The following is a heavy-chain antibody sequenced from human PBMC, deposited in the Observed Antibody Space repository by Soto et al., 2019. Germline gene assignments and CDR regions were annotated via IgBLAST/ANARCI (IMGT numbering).Heavy chain of an antibody. D-gene: IGHD2-2*01. V-gene: IGHV3-30*18. CDR2: ISDTGSSH. CDR1: GFTFSNYA. J-gene: IGHJ4*02. Sequence: PGGSLRLSCAASGFTFSNYAMTWVRQAPGKGLECVAVISDTGSSHYYAASVEGRFTISRENSKNTLSLHMDRLRVEDTAVYYCAKDRGGDCPDNSCYFGADYWGQGTPVTVSS. CDR3: AKDRGGDCPDNSCYFGADY.